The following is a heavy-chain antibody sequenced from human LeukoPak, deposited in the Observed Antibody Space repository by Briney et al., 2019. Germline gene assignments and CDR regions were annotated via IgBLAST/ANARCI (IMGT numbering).Heavy chain of an antibody. CDR3: ARDSRRYSSSWYDNDNWFDP. D-gene: IGHD6-13*01. Sequence: SETLSLTCTVSGGSISSYYWSWIRQPAGKGLEWIGRIYTSGSTNYNPSLKSRVTMSVDTSKNQFSLKLSSVTAADTAVYYCARDSRRYSSSWYDNDNWFDPWGQGTLVTVSS. CDR2: IYTSGST. CDR1: GGSISSYY. V-gene: IGHV4-4*07. J-gene: IGHJ5*02.